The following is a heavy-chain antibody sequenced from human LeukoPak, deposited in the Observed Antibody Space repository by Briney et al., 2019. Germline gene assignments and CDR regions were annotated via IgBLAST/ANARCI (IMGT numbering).Heavy chain of an antibody. CDR1: GGSISSYY. J-gene: IGHJ5*02. D-gene: IGHD3-10*01. CDR3: ARLYGSGSYEGNWFDP. Sequence: SETLSLTCTVSGGSISSYYWSWIRQPPGKGLEWIGYIYYSGSTNYNPSLKSRVTISVDTSKNQFSLKLSSVTAADTAVSYCARLYGSGSYEGNWFDPWGQGTLVTVSS. V-gene: IGHV4-59*01. CDR2: IYYSGST.